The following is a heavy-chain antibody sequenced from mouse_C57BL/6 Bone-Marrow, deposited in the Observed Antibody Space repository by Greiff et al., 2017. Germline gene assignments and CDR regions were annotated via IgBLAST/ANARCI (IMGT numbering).Heavy chain of an antibody. J-gene: IGHJ3*01. CDR3: ASGGDGDDAWFAY. CDR1: GYTFTSYW. V-gene: IGHV1-64*01. Sequence: QVQLKQPGAELVKPGASVKLSRKASGYTFTSYWMHWVKPRPGQGLEWIGMIHPNSGSTNYNEKFKSKATLSVDQSSSTAYMQHSSLTSEDSAVYYWASGGDGDDAWFAYWGQGTLVTVSA. D-gene: IGHD2-13*01. CDR2: IHPNSGST.